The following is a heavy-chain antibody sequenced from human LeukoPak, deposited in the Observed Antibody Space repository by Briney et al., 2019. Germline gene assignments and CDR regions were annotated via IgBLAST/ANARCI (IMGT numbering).Heavy chain of an antibody. CDR1: GFTFDDYA. CDR2: ISWNSGNM. V-gene: IGHV3-9*03. CDR3: AKGPEYCSSSRLYFQQ. D-gene: IGHD6-6*01. Sequence: PGGCLRLSCAASGFTFDDYAMHWVRPAPGKGLEWVSSISWNSGNMGYADSVKGRFTISKDKAKISVYLQMNSLRAEDMALYYCAKGPEYCSSSRLYFQQWGQGTLVTVSS. J-gene: IGHJ1*01.